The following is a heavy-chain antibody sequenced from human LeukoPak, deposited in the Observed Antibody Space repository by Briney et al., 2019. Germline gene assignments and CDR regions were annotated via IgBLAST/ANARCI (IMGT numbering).Heavy chain of an antibody. CDR3: ARKYCSTTSCLFDN. CDR2: IKQDGSEK. D-gene: IGHD2-2*01. V-gene: IGHV3-7*02. CDR1: GFTFSSYW. J-gene: IGHJ4*02. Sequence: GGSLRLSCAASGFTFSSYWMSWVRQAPGKGLEWEANIKQDGSEKYYVDSVKGRFTISRDNAKNSLYLQMNSLRAEDTAVYYCARKYCSTTSCLFDNWGQGTLVAVSP.